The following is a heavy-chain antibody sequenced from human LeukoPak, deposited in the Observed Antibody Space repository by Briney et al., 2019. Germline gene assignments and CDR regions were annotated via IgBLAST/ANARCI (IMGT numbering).Heavy chain of an antibody. J-gene: IGHJ4*02. V-gene: IGHV3-23*01. D-gene: IGHD4-11*01. Sequence: GGSLRLSCAAPGFTFDDYAMHWVRQAPGKGLEWVSAISGSGDNTYYADSVKGRFTISRDNSKNTLYLQMNSLRAEDTAVYYCAGGQDYSNYYFDYWGQGTLVTVSS. CDR1: GFTFDDYA. CDR2: ISGSGDNT. CDR3: AGGQDYSNYYFDY.